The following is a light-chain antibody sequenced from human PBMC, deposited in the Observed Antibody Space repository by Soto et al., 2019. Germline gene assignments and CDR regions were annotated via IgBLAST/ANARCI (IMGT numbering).Light chain of an antibody. CDR1: QGINNW. CDR3: QQANSFPIT. J-gene: IGKJ5*01. CDR2: AAS. V-gene: IGKV1-12*01. Sequence: DIQMTQSPSPVSASVGDRVTITCRASQGINNWLAWYQQKPEKAPKLLIYAASSLQSGVPSRFSGSGFGTDFTFTISSLQPEDFATYYCQQANSFPITFGQGTRLEIK.